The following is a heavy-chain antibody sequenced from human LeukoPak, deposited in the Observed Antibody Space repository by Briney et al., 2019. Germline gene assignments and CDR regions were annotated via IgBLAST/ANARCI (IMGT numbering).Heavy chain of an antibody. Sequence: PSETLSLTCAVYGGSFSGYYWSWIRQPPGKGLEWIGEIKHSGSTNYNPSLKSRVTISVNTSKNQFSLKLRSVTAADTAVYHCARSDYYMDVWGKGNTVTVSS. CDR1: GGSFSGYY. V-gene: IGHV4-34*01. CDR2: IKHSGST. CDR3: ARSDYYMDV. J-gene: IGHJ6*03.